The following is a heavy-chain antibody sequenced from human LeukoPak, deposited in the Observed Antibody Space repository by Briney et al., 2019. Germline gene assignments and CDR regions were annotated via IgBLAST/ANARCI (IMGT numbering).Heavy chain of an antibody. D-gene: IGHD1-26*01. CDR1: GFTFSSYA. CDR2: ISSSGDNP. J-gene: IGHJ6*02. CDR3: AKDVRVGGGGMDV. Sequence: GGSLRLSCAASGFTFSSYAMNWVRQAPGKGLEWVSLISSSGDNPYYADSVKGRFTISRDNSRNTVSLQMNSLRAEDTAVYYCAKDVRVGGGGMDVWGQGTPVTVSS. V-gene: IGHV3-23*01.